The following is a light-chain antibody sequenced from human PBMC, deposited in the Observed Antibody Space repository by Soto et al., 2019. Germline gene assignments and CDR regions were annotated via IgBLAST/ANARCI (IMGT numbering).Light chain of an antibody. V-gene: IGLV1-44*01. CDR3: AKWEDSLNGVV. CDR1: GSHIASHT. CDR2: NNN. Sequence: QSVLTQPPSASGTPGQGVTIPCSGSGSHIASHTVNWYQQIPGTAPKLLMYNNNQRPSGVPDRFSGSKSGTSASLAISGLQSADEADYYCAKWEDSLNGVVFGGGTTLTVL. J-gene: IGLJ3*02.